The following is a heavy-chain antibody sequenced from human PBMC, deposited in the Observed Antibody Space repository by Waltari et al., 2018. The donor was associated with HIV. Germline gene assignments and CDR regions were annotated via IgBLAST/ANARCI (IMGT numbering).Heavy chain of an antibody. V-gene: IGHV3-43D*03. Sequence: EVQLVESGGVVVQPGGSLRLSCAASGFTFDDYAMHWVRQAPGKGVEWVSLISWDGGSTYYADSVKGRFTISRDNSKNSLYLQMNSLRAEDTALYYCAKADGRRNGFDYWGQGTLVTVSS. CDR1: GFTFDDYA. CDR2: ISWDGGST. D-gene: IGHD1-1*01. CDR3: AKADGRRNGFDY. J-gene: IGHJ4*02.